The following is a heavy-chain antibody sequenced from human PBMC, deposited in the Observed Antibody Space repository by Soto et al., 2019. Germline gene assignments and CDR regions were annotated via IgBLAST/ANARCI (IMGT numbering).Heavy chain of an antibody. J-gene: IGHJ5*02. CDR2: IKHDGSQS. Sequence: PGGSLRLSCITSGFTFSKFWMSWVRQAPGKGLEWVANIKHDGSQSYYEDSVKGRFTVSRDNAKNSLYLQVNSLRVDDTAVYFCARLLLYSTSGRGWFDPGGQGTLVTVSS. D-gene: IGHD2-2*02. CDR3: ARLLLYSTSGRGWFDP. V-gene: IGHV3-7*03. CDR1: GFTFSKFW.